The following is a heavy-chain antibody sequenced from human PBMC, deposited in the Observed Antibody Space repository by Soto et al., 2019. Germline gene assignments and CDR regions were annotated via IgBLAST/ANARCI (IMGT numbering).Heavy chain of an antibody. CDR2: ISTSSSHI. J-gene: IGHJ4*02. CDR3: ARSVEGHFDY. V-gene: IGHV3-21*01. CDR1: GFTFSTYS. D-gene: IGHD6-19*01. Sequence: GGSLRLSCAASGFTFSTYSMNWVRQAPGKGLEWVSSISTSSSHIYYADSMKGRFTISRDNAKNLVYLQMNSLRDEDTAVYFCARSVEGHFDYWGQGTVVTVSS.